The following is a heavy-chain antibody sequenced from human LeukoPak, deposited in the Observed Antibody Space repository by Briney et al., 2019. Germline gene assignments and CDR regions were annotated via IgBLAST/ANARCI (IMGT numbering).Heavy chain of an antibody. CDR2: ISGSGGST. J-gene: IGHJ4*02. V-gene: IGHV3-23*01. CDR1: GFTFSSYA. Sequence: PGGSLRLSCAASGFTFSSYAMSWVRQAPGKGLEWVSAISGSGGSTYYADSVKGRFTISRDNSKNTLYLQMNSLRAEDTAVYYCAKDPSPNYYDSSGYNDYWGQGTLVTVSS. CDR3: AKDPSPNYYDSSGYNDY. D-gene: IGHD3-22*01.